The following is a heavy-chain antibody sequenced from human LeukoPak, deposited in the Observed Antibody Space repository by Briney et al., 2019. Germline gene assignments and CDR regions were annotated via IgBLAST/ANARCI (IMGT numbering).Heavy chain of an antibody. CDR3: AAEYYDFWSLEGYFDY. Sequence: ASVTVSCTASGFTFTSSAVQWVRQARGQRREWIGWIVVGSGNTNYAQKFQERVTITRDMSTSAAYMELSSLRSEDTAVYYCAAEYYDFWSLEGYFDYWGQGTLVTVSS. D-gene: IGHD3-3*01. CDR1: GFTFTSSA. V-gene: IGHV1-58*01. J-gene: IGHJ4*02. CDR2: IVVGSGNT.